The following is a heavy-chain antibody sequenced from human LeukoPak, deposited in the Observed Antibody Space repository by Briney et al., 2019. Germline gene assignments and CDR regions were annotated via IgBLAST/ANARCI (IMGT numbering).Heavy chain of an antibody. V-gene: IGHV3-23*01. J-gene: IGHJ4*02. D-gene: IGHD3-10*01. CDR3: ARDSYYYGSGSYYNAEKLFDY. CDR1: GFTFSSYA. CDR2: ISGSGGST. Sequence: GGSLRLSCAASGFTFSSYAMSWVRQAPGKGLEWVSAISGSGGSTYYADSVKGRFTISRDNAKNSLYLQMNSLRAEDTAVYYCARDSYYYGSGSYYNAEKLFDYWGQGTLVTVSS.